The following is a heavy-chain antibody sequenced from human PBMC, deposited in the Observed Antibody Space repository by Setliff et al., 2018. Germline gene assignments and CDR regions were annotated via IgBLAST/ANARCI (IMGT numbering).Heavy chain of an antibody. J-gene: IGHJ4*02. D-gene: IGHD2-15*01. CDR1: GGTFTSYY. CDR3: ARRLVGRYFDY. CDR2: INPSGGST. V-gene: IGHV1-46*01. Sequence: ASVKVSCKASGGTFTSYYMHWVRQAPGQGLEWMGIINPSGGSTSYAQKFQGRVTMTRDTSTSTAYMELSSLRSEDTAVYYCARRLVGRYFDYWGQGTLVTVSS.